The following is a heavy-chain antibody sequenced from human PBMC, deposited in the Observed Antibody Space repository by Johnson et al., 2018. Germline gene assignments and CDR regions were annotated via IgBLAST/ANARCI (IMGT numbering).Heavy chain of an antibody. CDR3: ARTRYCSGGRCAFDI. J-gene: IGHJ3*02. CDR1: GFPFSSYA. Sequence: QLVQSGLGLVPPWWSLRLSCAASGFPFSSYAMHWVRQAPGKGLEYVSAISSNGGSTYYANSVKGRFTISRDNSKNTLYLQMGSLRAEDMAVYYCARTRYCSGGRCAFDIWGQGTMVTVSS. CDR2: ISSNGGST. D-gene: IGHD2-15*01. V-gene: IGHV3-64*01.